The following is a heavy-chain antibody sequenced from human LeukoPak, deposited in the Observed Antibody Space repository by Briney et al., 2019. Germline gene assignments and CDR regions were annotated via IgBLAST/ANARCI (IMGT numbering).Heavy chain of an antibody. D-gene: IGHD6-13*01. CDR1: GFAVSVNY. V-gene: IGHV3-66*01. CDR2: LHSDGTT. Sequence: GGSLRLSCAASGFAVSVNYMTWVRLAPGKGLEWVSLLHSDGTTYYAESVKGRFTLSTDNSKNTLYLQMNSLRVEDTALYYCAGRRKEAAAFDDWGQGTLVTVSS. CDR3: AGRRKEAAAFDD. J-gene: IGHJ4*02.